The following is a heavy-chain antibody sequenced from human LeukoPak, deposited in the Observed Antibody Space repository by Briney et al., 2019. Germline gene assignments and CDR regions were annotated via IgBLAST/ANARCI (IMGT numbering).Heavy chain of an antibody. CDR2: IYSGGST. CDR1: GFTVSSHY. CDR3: ARDMTTYYYGSGSYYKPYYYYYMDV. J-gene: IGHJ6*03. D-gene: IGHD3-10*01. Sequence: GGSLRLSCAASGFTVSSHYMSWVRQAPGKGLEGVSVIYSGGSTYYADSVKGRFTNSRDNSKNTRYLQMNSLRAEDTAVYYCARDMTTYYYGSGSYYKPYYYYYMDVWGKGTTVTISS. V-gene: IGHV3-66*01.